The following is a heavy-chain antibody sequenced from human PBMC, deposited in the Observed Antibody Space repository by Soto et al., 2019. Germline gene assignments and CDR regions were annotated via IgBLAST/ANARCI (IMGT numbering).Heavy chain of an antibody. V-gene: IGHV2-5*02. D-gene: IGHD2-21*02. J-gene: IGHJ6*02. CDR2: IYWDDDK. CDR3: IQSRCGGDCLQSYASYYYYGMDV. CDR1: AFSLSTGGVG. Sequence: QITLKESGPTLVKPTQTLTLTCTFSAFSLSTGGVGVGWIRQPPGKALEWLGLIYWDDDKRYSPSLRSRLTNTKDTSNNQMDLTMTNMDPVDTATYYCIQSRCGGDCLQSYASYYYYGMDVWGQGTTVTVSS.